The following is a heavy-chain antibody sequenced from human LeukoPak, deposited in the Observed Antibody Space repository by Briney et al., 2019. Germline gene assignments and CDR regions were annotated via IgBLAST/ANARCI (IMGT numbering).Heavy chain of an antibody. D-gene: IGHD6-13*01. CDR3: ARGLRGNIAAASYYFDY. Sequence: SETLSLTCTVSGGSISSYYWSWIRQPPGKGLEWIGYIYYSGSTNYNPSLKSRVTISVDTSKNQFSLKLSSVTAADTAVYYCARGLRGNIAAASYYFDYWGQGTLVTVSS. CDR1: GGSISSYY. V-gene: IGHV4-59*12. J-gene: IGHJ4*02. CDR2: IYYSGST.